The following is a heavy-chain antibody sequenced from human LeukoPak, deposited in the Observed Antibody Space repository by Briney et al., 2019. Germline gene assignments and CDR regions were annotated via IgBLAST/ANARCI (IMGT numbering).Heavy chain of an antibody. Sequence: GGSLRLSCAASGYTFSSYAMTWVRQAPGKGLEWVSAFSATDGSTQYAESVEGRFTISRDNSKNTLFLQMNSLGAEDTAVYYCARAKIAAAGTGAFDVWGQGTLVTVSS. J-gene: IGHJ3*01. D-gene: IGHD6-13*01. CDR2: FSATDGST. CDR3: ARAKIAAAGTGAFDV. V-gene: IGHV3-23*01. CDR1: GYTFSSYA.